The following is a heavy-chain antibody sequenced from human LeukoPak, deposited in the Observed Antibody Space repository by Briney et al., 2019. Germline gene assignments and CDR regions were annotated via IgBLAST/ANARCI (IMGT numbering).Heavy chain of an antibody. CDR2: IKQDGSEK. Sequence: GGSLRLSCAASGFTLKNYWMSWVRQAPGKGREWVANIKQDGSEKNYADSVKGRFTISRDNAKNSLYLQVSSRRAEDTAVYYCARDTYNYDTSGYGLGYWGQGTLVTVSS. CDR3: ARDTYNYDTSGYGLGY. CDR1: GFTLKNYW. D-gene: IGHD3-22*01. J-gene: IGHJ4*02. V-gene: IGHV3-7*01.